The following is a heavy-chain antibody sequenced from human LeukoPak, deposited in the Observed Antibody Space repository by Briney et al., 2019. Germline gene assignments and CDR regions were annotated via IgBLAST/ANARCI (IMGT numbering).Heavy chain of an antibody. CDR1: GASISSDLYY. CDR2: IYTSGST. V-gene: IGHV4-61*02. Sequence: SETLSLTCTVSGASISSDLYYWIWIRQPAGKGLEWIGRIYTSGSTNYNPSLKSRVTISVDASKNQFSLKLSSVTVADTAVYYCARASYYNFWSGPPDYWGQGTLVTVSS. D-gene: IGHD3-3*01. J-gene: IGHJ4*02. CDR3: ARASYYNFWSGPPDY.